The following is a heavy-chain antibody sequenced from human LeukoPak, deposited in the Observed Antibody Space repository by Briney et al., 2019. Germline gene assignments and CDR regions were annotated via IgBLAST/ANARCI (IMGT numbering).Heavy chain of an antibody. CDR3: ARDFVVAVAGTGGAFDI. CDR2: IYYSGST. D-gene: IGHD6-19*01. CDR1: GGPINSYY. Sequence: PSETLPLPCTVSGGPINSYYWNWIRQPPGKGLEWIGYIYYSGSTNYNPSLKSRVTISVDTSKNQFSLKLSSVTAADTAVYYWARDFVVAVAGTGGAFDIWGQGTMVTVSS. J-gene: IGHJ3*02. V-gene: IGHV4-59*01.